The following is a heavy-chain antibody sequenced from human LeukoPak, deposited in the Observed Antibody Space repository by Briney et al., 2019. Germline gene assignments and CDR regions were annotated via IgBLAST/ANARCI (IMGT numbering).Heavy chain of an antibody. Sequence: SVKVSCKASGGTFSSYAISWVRQAPGQGLEWMGRIIPILGIANYAQKFQGRVTITADKSTSTAYMELSSLRSEDTAVYYCARYGSGSYYDHWGQGTLVTVSS. CDR1: GGTFSSYA. CDR3: ARYGSGSYYDH. V-gene: IGHV1-69*04. CDR2: IIPILGIA. J-gene: IGHJ4*02. D-gene: IGHD3-10*01.